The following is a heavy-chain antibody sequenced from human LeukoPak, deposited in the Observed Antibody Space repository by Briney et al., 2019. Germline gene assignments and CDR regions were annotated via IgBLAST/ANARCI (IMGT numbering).Heavy chain of an antibody. CDR3: AKDMGAPDY. CDR1: GFTFSSYG. CDR2: ISGNSGTT. D-gene: IGHD1-26*01. J-gene: IGHJ4*02. V-gene: IGHV3-23*01. Sequence: GGSLRLSCAASGFTFSSYGMSWVRQAPGKGLEWVSGISGNSGTTYYADSVKGRFTISRDNSKNTLYLQMNSLRAEDTAVYYCAKDMGAPDYWGQGTLVTVSS.